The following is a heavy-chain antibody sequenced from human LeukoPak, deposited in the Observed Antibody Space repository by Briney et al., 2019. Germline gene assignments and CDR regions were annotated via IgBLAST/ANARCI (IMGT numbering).Heavy chain of an antibody. CDR1: GFTFSAAW. CDR2: INGDGRRI. CDR3: AKSSYYDSSGYYREYYFDY. V-gene: IGHV3-74*01. J-gene: IGHJ4*02. D-gene: IGHD3-22*01. Sequence: GGSLRLSCVASGFTFSAAWMHWARQTPGKGLVWVSHINGDGRRINYADDVKGRFTISRDNSKSTLFLQMNSLRAEDTAVYYCAKSSYYDSSGYYREYYFDYWGQGTLVTVSS.